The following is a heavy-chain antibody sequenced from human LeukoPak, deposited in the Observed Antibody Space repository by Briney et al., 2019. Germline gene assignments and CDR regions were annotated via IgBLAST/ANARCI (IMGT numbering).Heavy chain of an antibody. CDR3: AKGLVPAAIGWFDP. Sequence: GRSLRFSCAASGFTFDDYAMHWVRQAPGKGLEWVSGISWNSGSIGYADSVKGRFTISRDNAKNSLYLQMNSLRAEDTALYYCAKGLVPAAIGWFDPWGQGTLVTVSS. V-gene: IGHV3-9*01. J-gene: IGHJ5*02. CDR1: GFTFDDYA. CDR2: ISWNSGSI. D-gene: IGHD2-2*02.